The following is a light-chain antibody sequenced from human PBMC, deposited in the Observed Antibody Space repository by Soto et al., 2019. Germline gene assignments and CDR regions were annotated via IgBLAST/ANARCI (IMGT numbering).Light chain of an antibody. CDR3: QQYGSSPWT. V-gene: IGKV3-20*01. CDR2: GAS. J-gene: IGKJ2*01. Sequence: EIVLTQSPGALSLSPGERATLSCRASQSVSSSYLAWYQQKPGQAPRLLIYGASSRATGIPDRFSGSGSGPDFTLTISRLEPEDFAVYYCQQYGSSPWTLGQGTKLEIK. CDR1: QSVSSSY.